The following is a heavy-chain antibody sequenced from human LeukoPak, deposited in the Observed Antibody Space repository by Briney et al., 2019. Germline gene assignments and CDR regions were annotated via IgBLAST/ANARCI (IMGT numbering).Heavy chain of an antibody. J-gene: IGHJ4*02. D-gene: IGHD6-19*01. V-gene: IGHV4-34*01. CDR3: ARGFGEQWLAVFDY. Sequence: PSETLSLTCAVYGGSFSGYYWSWIRQPPGKGLEWIGEINHSGSTNYNPSLKSRVTISVDTSKNQFSLKLSSVTAADTAVYYCARGFGEQWLAVFDYWGQGTLVTVSS. CDR1: GGSFSGYY. CDR2: INHSGST.